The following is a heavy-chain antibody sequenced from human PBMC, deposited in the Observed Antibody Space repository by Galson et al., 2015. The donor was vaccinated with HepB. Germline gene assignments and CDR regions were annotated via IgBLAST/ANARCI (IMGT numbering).Heavy chain of an antibody. CDR3: AKGIDDYGDGDFDY. Sequence: SVKVSCKASGGSFGSFAMSWVRQAPGQGLEWMGGIIPVFGTANYAQKFQGRVTITADESTSTAYLDLSSLRAEDTALYYCAKGIDDYGDGDFDYWGQGTLVTVSS. CDR1: GGSFGSFA. J-gene: IGHJ4*02. CDR2: IIPVFGTA. D-gene: IGHD4/OR15-4a*01. V-gene: IGHV1-69*13.